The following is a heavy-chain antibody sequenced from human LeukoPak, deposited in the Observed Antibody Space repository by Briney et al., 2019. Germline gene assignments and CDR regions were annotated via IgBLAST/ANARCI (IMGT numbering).Heavy chain of an antibody. V-gene: IGHV3-7*01. CDR3: ARESHSYGVGFFDV. D-gene: IGHD5-18*01. J-gene: IGHJ2*01. Sequence: PGGSLRLSCAASGFTFSSYWMSWVRQAPGKGLEWVANIKQDGSEKYYVDSVKGRFTISRDNAKNSLYLQMNSLRAEDTAVYYCARESHSYGVGFFDVWGRGTLVTVTS. CDR2: IKQDGSEK. CDR1: GFTFSSYW.